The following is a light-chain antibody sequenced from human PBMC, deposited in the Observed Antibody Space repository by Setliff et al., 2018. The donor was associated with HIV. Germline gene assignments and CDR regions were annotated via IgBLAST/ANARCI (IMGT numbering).Light chain of an antibody. CDR3: CSNTGSNTFV. CDR2: QAT. V-gene: IGLV2-23*02. CDR1: SSDIGRYNL. Sequence: QSVLTQPASVSGSPGQSITISCTGTSSDIGRYNLVSWYQQYPGKAPKLMIYQATKRPSGVSDRFSGYKSGNTASLTISGLQPEDEADYYCCSNTGSNTFVCGSGTKVTV. J-gene: IGLJ1*01.